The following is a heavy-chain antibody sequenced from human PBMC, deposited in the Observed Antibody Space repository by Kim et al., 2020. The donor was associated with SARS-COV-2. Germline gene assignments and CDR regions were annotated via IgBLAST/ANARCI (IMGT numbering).Heavy chain of an antibody. Sequence: ASVKVSCKVSGYTLTELSMHWVRQAPGKGLEWMGGFDPEDGETIYAQKFQGRVTMTEDTSTDTAYMELSSLRSEDTAVYYCATDRGAYDYDSSRGRYNWFDPWGQGTLVTVSS. CDR1: GYTLTELS. CDR2: FDPEDGET. D-gene: IGHD3-22*01. CDR3: ATDRGAYDYDSSRGRYNWFDP. J-gene: IGHJ5*02. V-gene: IGHV1-24*01.